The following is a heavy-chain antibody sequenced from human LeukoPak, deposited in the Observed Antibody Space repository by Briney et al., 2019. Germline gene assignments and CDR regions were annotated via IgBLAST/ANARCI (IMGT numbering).Heavy chain of an antibody. Sequence: TGGSLRLSGAASGFTFSTYWMHWVRQAPGKGLVWVSRIRSDGSTNYADSVKGRFTISRDNAKNTVSLQMNSLRPDDTGVYYCARAPSEIGGYYPEYFRHWGQGTLVTVSS. CDR3: ARAPSEIGGYYPEYFRH. V-gene: IGHV3-74*01. CDR1: GFTFSTYW. CDR2: IRSDGST. J-gene: IGHJ1*01. D-gene: IGHD3-22*01.